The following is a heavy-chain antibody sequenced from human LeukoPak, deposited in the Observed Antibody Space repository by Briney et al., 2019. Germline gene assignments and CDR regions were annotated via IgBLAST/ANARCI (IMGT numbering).Heavy chain of an antibody. J-gene: IGHJ4*02. V-gene: IGHV4-4*07. Sequence: SETLSLTCTVSGGSISSYYWSWIRQPAGKGLEWIGRIYTSGSTNYNPSLKSRVTMSVDTSKNQFSLKLSSVTAADTAVYYCARDRTVKWELQGVLDYWGQGTLVTVSS. CDR3: ARDRTVKWELQGVLDY. D-gene: IGHD1-26*01. CDR1: GGSISSYY. CDR2: IYTSGST.